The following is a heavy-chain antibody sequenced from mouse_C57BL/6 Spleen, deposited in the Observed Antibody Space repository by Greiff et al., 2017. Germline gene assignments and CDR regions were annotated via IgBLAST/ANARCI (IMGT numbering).Heavy chain of an antibody. J-gene: IGHJ4*01. CDR1: GFSLTSYG. Sequence: VKVVESGPGLVQPSQSLSITCTVSGFSLTSYGVHWVRQSPGKGLEWLGVIWRGGSTDYNAAFMSRLSITKDNSNSQVFFKMNSLQADDTAIYYCAKNRDALDYWGQGTSVTVSS. CDR3: AKNRDALDY. V-gene: IGHV2-5*01. CDR2: IWRGGST.